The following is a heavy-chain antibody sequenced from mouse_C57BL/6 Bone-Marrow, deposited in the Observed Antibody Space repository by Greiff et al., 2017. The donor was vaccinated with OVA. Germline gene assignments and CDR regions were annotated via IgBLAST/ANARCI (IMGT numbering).Heavy chain of an antibody. Sequence: QVQLQQSGPELVKPGASVKISCKASGYAFSSSWMNWVKQRPGKGLEWIGRIYPGDGDTNYNGKFKGKATLTADKSSSTAYMQLSSLTSEDSAVYFCARGGYPFYSNYVDYWGQGTTLTVSS. J-gene: IGHJ2*01. V-gene: IGHV1-82*01. CDR2: IYPGDGDT. D-gene: IGHD2-5*01. CDR3: ARGGYPFYSNYVDY. CDR1: GYAFSSSW.